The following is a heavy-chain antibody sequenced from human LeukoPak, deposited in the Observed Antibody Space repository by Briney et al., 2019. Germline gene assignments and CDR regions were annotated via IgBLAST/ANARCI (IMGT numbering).Heavy chain of an antibody. V-gene: IGHV3-30*02. D-gene: IGHD3-22*01. CDR2: IRYDGSNK. Sequence: GGSLRLSCAASGFTFSSYGMHWVRQAPGKGLEWVAVIRYDGSNKYYADSVKGRFTISRDNSKNTLYLQMNSLRAEDTAVYYCAKAQYYYDSSGYQAFDYWGQGTLVTVSS. CDR1: GFTFSSYG. J-gene: IGHJ4*02. CDR3: AKAQYYYDSSGYQAFDY.